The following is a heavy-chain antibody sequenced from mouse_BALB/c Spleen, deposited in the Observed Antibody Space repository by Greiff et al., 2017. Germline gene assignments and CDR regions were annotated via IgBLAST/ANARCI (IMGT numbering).Heavy chain of an antibody. D-gene: IGHD2-10*01. CDR2: ISYDGSN. CDR1: GYSITSGYY. J-gene: IGHJ3*01. CDR3: ARAYYGNPAWFAY. V-gene: IGHV3-6*02. Sequence: EVQVVESGPGLVKPSQSLSLTCSVTGYSITSGYYWNWIRQFPGNKLEWMGYISYDGSNNYNPSLKNRISITRDTSKNQFFLKLNSVTTEDTATYYCARAYYGNPAWFAYWGQGTLVTVSA.